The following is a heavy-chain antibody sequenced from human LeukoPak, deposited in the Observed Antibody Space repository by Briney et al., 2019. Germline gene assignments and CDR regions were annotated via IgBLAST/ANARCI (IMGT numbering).Heavy chain of an antibody. CDR2: ISGSGNT. V-gene: IGHV4-4*07. J-gene: IGHJ4*01. CDR3: AREGRSSTPGY. D-gene: IGHD2-15*01. CDR1: GGSIRSYY. Sequence: SETLSLTCTVSGGSIRSYYWSWIRQPAGKKLEWIGRISGSGNTDYNPSLKSRLTMSVDTSKNQFSLKLNSVTAADTAVYYCAREGRSSTPGYWGQGTLVTVSS.